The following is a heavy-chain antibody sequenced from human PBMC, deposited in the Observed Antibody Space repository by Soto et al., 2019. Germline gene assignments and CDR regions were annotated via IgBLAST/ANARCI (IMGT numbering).Heavy chain of an antibody. Sequence: QVQLVQSGAEVKKPGASVKVSCKASGYTFTSYGISWVRQAPGQGLEWMGWISAYNGNTNYAQKLQGRVTMTTDTSTSTPYMKLSSPRADGTAVNYRAREFGSGSRFDAWGQGALVTVSS. V-gene: IGHV1-18*01. CDR1: GYTFTSYG. J-gene: IGHJ4*02. CDR2: ISAYNGNT. D-gene: IGHD3-10*01. CDR3: AREFGSGSRFDA.